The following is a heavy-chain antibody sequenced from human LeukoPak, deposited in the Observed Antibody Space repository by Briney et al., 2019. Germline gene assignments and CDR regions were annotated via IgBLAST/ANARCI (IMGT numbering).Heavy chain of an antibody. CDR1: GYTLTDYY. Sequence: ASVKVSFKASGYTLTDYYIHWVRQAPGQGLEWMGWINPNSGGTNYAQKFQGRVTMTRDTSISTAYMELSRLRFDDTAVYYCARVQDLWVDYYGQGTLVTVSS. J-gene: IGHJ4*02. CDR2: INPNSGGT. V-gene: IGHV1-2*02. D-gene: IGHD3-3*01. CDR3: ARVQDLWVDY.